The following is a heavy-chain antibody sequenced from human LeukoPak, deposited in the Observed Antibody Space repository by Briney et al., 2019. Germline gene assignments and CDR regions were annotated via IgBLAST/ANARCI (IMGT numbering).Heavy chain of an antibody. J-gene: IGHJ4*02. V-gene: IGHV4-59*08. CDR1: GGSISSYY. CDR2: IYYSGST. D-gene: IGHD3-22*01. Sequence: PSETLSLTCTVSGGSISSYYWSWIRQPPGKGLEYLGYIYYSGSTNYNPSLKSRVTISVDTSKNQFSLKLSSVTAADTAVYYCARLVRTYYYDSSGYYWDYWGQGTLVTVSS. CDR3: ARLVRTYYYDSSGYYWDY.